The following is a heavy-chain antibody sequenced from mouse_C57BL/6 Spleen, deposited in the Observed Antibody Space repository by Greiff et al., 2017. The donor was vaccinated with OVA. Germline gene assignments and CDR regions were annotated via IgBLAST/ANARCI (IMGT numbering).Heavy chain of an antibody. J-gene: IGHJ4*01. D-gene: IGHD2-1*01. CDR1: GFTFSDYG. CDR3: ARNPGNFCMGY. V-gene: IGHV5-17*01. Sequence: EVQLVESGGGLVKPGGSLKLSCAASGFTFSDYGIHWVRQAPEKGLEWVAYISSGSSTIYYADSVKGRFTISRDNAKNTLFLQMTSLRSEDTAMYYCARNPGNFCMGYWGQGTSVTVSS. CDR2: ISSGSSTI.